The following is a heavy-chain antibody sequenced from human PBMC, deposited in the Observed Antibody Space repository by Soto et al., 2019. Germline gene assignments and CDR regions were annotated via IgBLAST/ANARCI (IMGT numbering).Heavy chain of an antibody. CDR3: AREGMATGFDY. Sequence: QVQLQESGPGLVKPSETLSLTCTVSGGSISSYYWSWIRQPPGKGLEWIGYIYYSGSTNYNPSLRSRVTISVDTYQNQFSLKLSSVTAADTAVYYCAREGMATGFDYWGQGTLVTVSS. J-gene: IGHJ4*02. CDR2: IYYSGST. V-gene: IGHV4-59*01. D-gene: IGHD5-12*01. CDR1: GGSISSYY.